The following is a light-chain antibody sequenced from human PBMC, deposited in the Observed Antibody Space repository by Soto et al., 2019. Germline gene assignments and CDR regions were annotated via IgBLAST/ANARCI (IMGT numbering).Light chain of an antibody. CDR1: QSISSY. Sequence: DIQMTQSASSFSASTGDRVTITCRSSQSISSYLNWYQQKPGKAPKLMIYAASRLQSGVPSRFSGSGAGTDFTLTISSLQPEDFATYYCQQSYSTPAFGQGTKVDIK. CDR2: AAS. CDR3: QQSYSTPA. V-gene: IGKV1-39*01. J-gene: IGKJ1*01.